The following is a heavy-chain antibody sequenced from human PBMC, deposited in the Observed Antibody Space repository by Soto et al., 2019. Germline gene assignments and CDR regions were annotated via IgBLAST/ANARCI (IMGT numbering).Heavy chain of an antibody. CDR3: ARVWGGALDI. D-gene: IGHD3-10*01. Sequence: SETLSLTCAVYGGSFSGYYWSWIRQPPGKGLEWIGEINHSGSTNYNPSLKSRVTISVDTSKNQFSLKLSSVTAADTAVYYCARVWGGALDIWGQGTMVTVSS. CDR1: GGSFSGYY. J-gene: IGHJ3*02. CDR2: INHSGST. V-gene: IGHV4-34*01.